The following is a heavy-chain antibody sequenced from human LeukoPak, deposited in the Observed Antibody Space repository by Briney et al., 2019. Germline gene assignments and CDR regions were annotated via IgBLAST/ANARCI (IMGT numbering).Heavy chain of an antibody. CDR3: AGDRGADSSGWYSYY. J-gene: IGHJ4*02. V-gene: IGHV3-48*01. D-gene: IGHD6-19*01. CDR1: GFTFSSYS. Sequence: GGSLRLSCAASGFTFSSYSMNWVRQAPGKGLEWVSYISSSSSTIYYADSVKGRFTISRDNAKNSLYLQMNSLRAEDTAVYYCAGDRGADSSGWYSYYWGQGTLVTVSS. CDR2: ISSSSSTI.